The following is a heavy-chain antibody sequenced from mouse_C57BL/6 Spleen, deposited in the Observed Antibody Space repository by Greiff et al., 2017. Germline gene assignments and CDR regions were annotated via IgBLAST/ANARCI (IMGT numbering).Heavy chain of an antibody. Sequence: QVQLQQPGAELVKPGASVKLSCKASGYIFTSYWMHWVKQRPGRGLEWIGRIDPNSGGTKYNEKFKSKATLTVDKPSSTAYMQLSSLTSEDSAVYYCASRDTTVVAPYFDVWGTGTTVTVSS. J-gene: IGHJ1*03. D-gene: IGHD1-1*01. CDR3: ASRDTTVVAPYFDV. CDR2: IDPNSGGT. V-gene: IGHV1-72*01. CDR1: GYIFTSYW.